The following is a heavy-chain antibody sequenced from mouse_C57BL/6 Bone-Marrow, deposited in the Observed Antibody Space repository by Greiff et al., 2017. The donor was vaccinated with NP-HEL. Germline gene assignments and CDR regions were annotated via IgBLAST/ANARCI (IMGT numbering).Heavy chain of an antibody. V-gene: IGHV5-16*01. J-gene: IGHJ2*01. D-gene: IGHD1-1*01. CDR1: GFTFSDYY. CDR2: INYDGSST. Sequence: EVKVVESEGGLVQPGSSMKLSCTASGFTFSDYYMAWVRQVPEKGLEWVANINYDGSSTYYLDSLKSRFIISRDNAKNILYLQMSSLKSEDTATYYCARYYAYFDYWGQGTTLTVSS. CDR3: ARYYAYFDY.